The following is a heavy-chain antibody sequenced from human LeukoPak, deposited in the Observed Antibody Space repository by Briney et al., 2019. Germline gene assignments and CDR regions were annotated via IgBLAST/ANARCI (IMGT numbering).Heavy chain of an antibody. Sequence: ASVKVSCKASGYTFTDYYMHWVRQAPGQGLEWMGWMNPNSGNTGYAQKFQGRVTMTRNTSISTAYMELSSLRSEDTAVYYCARLVEGGFDYWGQGTLVTVSS. CDR2: MNPNSGNT. V-gene: IGHV1-8*02. D-gene: IGHD2-15*01. J-gene: IGHJ4*02. CDR1: GYTFTDYY. CDR3: ARLVEGGFDY.